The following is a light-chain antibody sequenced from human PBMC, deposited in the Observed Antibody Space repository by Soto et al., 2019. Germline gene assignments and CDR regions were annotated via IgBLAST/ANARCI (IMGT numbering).Light chain of an antibody. CDR2: EVT. J-gene: IGLJ2*01. CDR3: SSYTGSSTVI. Sequence: QSVLTQPPSVSGSPGQSVTISCTGSSSDIGSYNRVSWYQQPPGTAPKLLIYEVTDRPSGVPGRFSGSKSGNTASLIISGLQAEDEAEYYCSSYTGSSTVIFGGGTKVTVL. CDR1: SSDIGSYNR. V-gene: IGLV2-18*02.